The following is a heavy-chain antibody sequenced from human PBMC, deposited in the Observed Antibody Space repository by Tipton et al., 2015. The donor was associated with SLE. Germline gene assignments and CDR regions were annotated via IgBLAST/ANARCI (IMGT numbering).Heavy chain of an antibody. Sequence: TLSLTCTVSGASISSGSSYWSWIRQPAGKGLEWIGRIFSRGSTNSNLSLKSRVTISLDASKNQFSLKLSSVTAADTAVYYCARDATGDTAFVYYFDYWGQGTLVTVSS. V-gene: IGHV4-61*02. D-gene: IGHD1-1*01. CDR1: GASISSGSSY. CDR2: IFSRGST. CDR3: ARDATGDTAFVYYFDY. J-gene: IGHJ4*02.